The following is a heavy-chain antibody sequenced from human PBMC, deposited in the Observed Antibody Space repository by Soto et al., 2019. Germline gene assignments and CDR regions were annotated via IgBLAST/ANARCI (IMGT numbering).Heavy chain of an antibody. CDR2: IWFDGSHK. V-gene: IGHV3-33*01. D-gene: IGHD1-26*01. CDR1: GFTFSKHG. J-gene: IGHJ6*02. CDR3: ARDSSVGANTHYFGMDV. Sequence: PGGSLRLSCTASGFTFSKHGMHWVRQAPGKGLEWVAVIWFDGSHKYYGDSVKGRFTISRDNTKNTLIVQMNSLRVEDTGVYYCARDSSVGANTHYFGMDVWGQGTTVTVSS.